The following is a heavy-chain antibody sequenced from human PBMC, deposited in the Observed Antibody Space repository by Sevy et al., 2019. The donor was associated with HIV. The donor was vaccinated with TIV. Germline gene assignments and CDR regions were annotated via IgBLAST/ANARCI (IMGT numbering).Heavy chain of an antibody. D-gene: IGHD1-26*01. CDR2: ISYDGSNK. V-gene: IGHV3-30-3*01. Sequence: GGSLRLSCAASGFTFSSYAMHWVRQAPGKGLEWVAVISYDGSNKYYADSVKGRFTISRDNSKNTQYLQMNSLRAEDTAVYYCARDLGGSYDYYYYGMDVWGQGTTVTVSS. CDR1: GFTFSSYA. J-gene: IGHJ6*02. CDR3: ARDLGGSYDYYYYGMDV.